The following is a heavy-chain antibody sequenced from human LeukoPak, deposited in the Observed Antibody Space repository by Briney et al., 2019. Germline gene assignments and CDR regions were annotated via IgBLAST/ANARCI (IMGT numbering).Heavy chain of an antibody. V-gene: IGHV4-34*01. CDR2: INHSGST. CDR3: ARRIVVPAARGFSFDY. Sequence: SETLSLTCAVYGGSFSGYYWSWIRQPPGKGLEWIGEINHSGSTNCNPSLKSRVTISVDTSKNQFSLKLSSVTAADTAVYDFARRIVVPAARGFSFDYWGQGTLVTVSS. D-gene: IGHD2-2*01. J-gene: IGHJ4*02. CDR1: GGSFSGYY.